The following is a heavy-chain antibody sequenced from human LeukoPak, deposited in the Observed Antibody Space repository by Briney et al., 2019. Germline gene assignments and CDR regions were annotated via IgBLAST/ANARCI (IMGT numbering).Heavy chain of an antibody. CDR2: IYYSGST. V-gene: IGHV4-59*01. D-gene: IGHD3-9*01. CDR1: GGSISSYY. CDR3: ARVSYDILTGYYTPGYFDY. J-gene: IGHJ4*02. Sequence: SETLSLTCTVSGGSISSYYWSWIRQPPGKGLEWIGYIYYSGSTNYNPSLKSRVTISVDRSKNQFSLKLSSVTAADTAGYYCARVSYDILTGYYTPGYFDYWGQGTLVTVSS.